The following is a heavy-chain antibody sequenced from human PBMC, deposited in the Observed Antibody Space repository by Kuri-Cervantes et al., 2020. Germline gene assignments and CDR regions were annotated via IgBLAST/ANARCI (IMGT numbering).Heavy chain of an antibody. V-gene: IGHV4-34*01. CDR2: INHSGST. D-gene: IGHD6-19*01. CDR1: GESFSGYF. Sequence: SETLSLTCGVFGESFSGYFWNWIRQPPGKGLEWIGEINHSGSTNYNPSLKSRVTMSLDTSKNQFSLSLTSVTTADTAVYYCTRTGSNGGWFPFDYWGRGTLVTVSS. J-gene: IGHJ4*02. CDR3: TRTGSNGGWFPFDY.